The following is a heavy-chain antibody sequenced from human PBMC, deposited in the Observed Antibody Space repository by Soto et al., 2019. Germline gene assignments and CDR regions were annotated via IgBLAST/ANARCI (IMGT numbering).Heavy chain of an antibody. V-gene: IGHV1-8*01. J-gene: IGHJ6*03. Sequence: EASVKVSCKASGYTFTSYDINWVRQATGQGLEWMGWMNPNSGNTGYAQKFQGRVTMTRNTSISTAYMELSSLRSEDTAVYYCASFTYCSSTSCYPPPGRIAYYYYMDVWGKGTTVTVSS. D-gene: IGHD2-2*01. CDR3: ASFTYCSSTSCYPPPGRIAYYYYMDV. CDR1: GYTFTSYD. CDR2: MNPNSGNT.